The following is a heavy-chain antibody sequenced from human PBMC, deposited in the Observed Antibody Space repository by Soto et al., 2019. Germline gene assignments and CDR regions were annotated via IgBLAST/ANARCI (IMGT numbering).Heavy chain of an antibody. V-gene: IGHV2-5*02. CDR3: AHKGYGDYPLDY. Sequence: QITLKESGPTLVKPTQTLTLTCTFSGFSLSTSGVGVGWIRQPPGKALEWLAVIYWDDSYHYSPSLKSRLTITKDTSKNQLVLTMTNMDPVDTATDYCAHKGYGDYPLDYWGQGTLVTVSS. CDR1: GFSLSTSGVG. CDR2: IYWDDSY. J-gene: IGHJ4*02. D-gene: IGHD4-17*01.